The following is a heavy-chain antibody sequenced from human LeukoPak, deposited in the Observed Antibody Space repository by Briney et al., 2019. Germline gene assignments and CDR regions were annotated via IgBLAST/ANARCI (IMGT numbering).Heavy chain of an antibody. V-gene: IGHV1-18*01. CDR3: ARSHGIRHRTYYHDSSGYYYFDY. CDR2: ISAYNGNT. J-gene: IGHJ4*02. Sequence: ASVKVSCKASGYTFTSYGISWVRQAPGQGLEWMGWISAYNGNTNYARKLKGRVTMTTDTSTSTAYMELRSLRSDDTAVYYCARSHGIRHRTYYHDSSGYYYFDYWGQGTLVTVSS. CDR1: GYTFTSYG. D-gene: IGHD3-22*01.